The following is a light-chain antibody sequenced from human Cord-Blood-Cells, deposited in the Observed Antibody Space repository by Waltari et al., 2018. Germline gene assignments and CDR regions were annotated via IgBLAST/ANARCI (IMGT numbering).Light chain of an antibody. CDR1: QSVLYSSNNKDY. CDR2: WAS. Sequence: DIVMTQSPDSLAVSLGERATINCKSSQSVLYSSNNKDYLAWYQQQPGQPPKLLIYWASTRESGVPDRFSGSGSGTDFTRTISSLQAEDGAVYYCQQYYSTLRTFGQGTKVEIK. J-gene: IGKJ1*01. CDR3: QQYYSTLRT. V-gene: IGKV4-1*01.